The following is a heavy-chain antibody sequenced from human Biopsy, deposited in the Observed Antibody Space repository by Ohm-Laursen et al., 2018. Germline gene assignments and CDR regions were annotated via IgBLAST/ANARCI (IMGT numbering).Heavy chain of an antibody. CDR3: ARGNEVMVTGPYFFDY. CDR1: GDSLSSYF. CDR2: IHNSGST. V-gene: IGHV4-59*01. J-gene: IGHJ4*02. Sequence: SETLSLTCTVSGDSLSSYFWSWIRQPPGKGLEWIGFIHNSGSTDHNPSLKSRVAVSVDMSKSQLSLKLTSVTTADTAVYYCARGNEVMVTGPYFFDYWGQGTLVIVSS. D-gene: IGHD2-21*02.